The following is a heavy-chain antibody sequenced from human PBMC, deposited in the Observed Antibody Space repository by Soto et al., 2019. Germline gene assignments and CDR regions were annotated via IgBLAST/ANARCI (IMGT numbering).Heavy chain of an antibody. CDR3: ARDPGEGTYYYYGMDV. D-gene: IGHD2-21*01. Sequence: PSETLSLTCTVSCGSISSGGYYWSWIRQHPGKGLEWIGYIYYSGSTYYNPSLKSRVTISVDTSKNQFSLKLSSVTAADTAVYYCARDPGEGTYYYYGMDVWGQGTTVTVS. CDR1: CGSISSGGYY. V-gene: IGHV4-31*03. J-gene: IGHJ6*02. CDR2: IYYSGST.